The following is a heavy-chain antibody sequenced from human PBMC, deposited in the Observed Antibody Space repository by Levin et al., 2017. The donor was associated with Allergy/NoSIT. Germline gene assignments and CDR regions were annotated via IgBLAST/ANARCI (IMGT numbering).Heavy chain of an antibody. D-gene: IGHD3-10*01. CDR1: GDSISGGTLY. Sequence: SETLSLTCTVSGDSISGGTLYWSWIRQRPGKGLEWIGFIHHSGSAYYNPSLKSRLTMSLDTSKSQFSLRVTSVTVADTAVYDCARDECAWLGECYGMDVWGQGTTVIVSS. V-gene: IGHV4-31*03. CDR3: ARDECAWLGECYGMDV. CDR2: IHHSGSA. J-gene: IGHJ6*02.